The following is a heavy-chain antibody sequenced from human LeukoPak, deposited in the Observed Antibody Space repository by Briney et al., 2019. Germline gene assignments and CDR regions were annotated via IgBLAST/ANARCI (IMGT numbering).Heavy chain of an antibody. J-gene: IGHJ4*02. V-gene: IGHV4-59*01. D-gene: IGHD6-19*01. CDR3: ARDSAAFSGLEVAGYLDF. Sequence: SETLSLTCSVSGGSISGFFWRWIRPSPGKGRVWLGFINDGGTTNYNPFLENRITISVDTSKNQFSLSLRSVAAAHTAVYDGARDSAAFSGLEVAGYLDFWGQGTLVTVSS. CDR2: INDGGTT. CDR1: GGSISGFF.